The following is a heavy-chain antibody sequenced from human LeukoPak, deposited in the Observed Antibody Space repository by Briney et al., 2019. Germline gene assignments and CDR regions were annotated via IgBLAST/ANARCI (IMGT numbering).Heavy chain of an antibody. J-gene: IGHJ5*02. CDR3: ARDWWGYDVLTGDNWFDP. V-gene: IGHV1-2*02. CDR2: INPNSGGT. D-gene: IGHD3-9*01. CDR1: GYTFTGYY. Sequence: GASVKVSCKASGYTFTGYYMHWVRQAPGQGLEWMGWINPNSGGTNYAQKFQGRVTMTRDTSISTAYIELRSLTSDDTAAYYCARDWWGYDVLTGDNWFDPWGQGTLVTVSS.